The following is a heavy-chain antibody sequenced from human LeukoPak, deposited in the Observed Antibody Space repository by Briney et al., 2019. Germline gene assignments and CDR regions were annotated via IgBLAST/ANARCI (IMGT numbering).Heavy chain of an antibody. J-gene: IGHJ4*02. V-gene: IGHV3-23*01. D-gene: IGHD2-21*02. CDR3: ASVVVTAIRDY. CDR2: ISGGGGTT. CDR1: GFTFSTYA. Sequence: GGSLRLSCAASGFTFSTYAMSWVRQAPGKGLEWVSAISGGGGTTHYADSVKGRFTISRDNSKNTLYLQMNSLRAEGTAIYYCASVVVTAIRDYWGQGTLVTVTS.